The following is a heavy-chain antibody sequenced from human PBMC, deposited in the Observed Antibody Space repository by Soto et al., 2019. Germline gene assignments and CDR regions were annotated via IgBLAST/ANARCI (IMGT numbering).Heavy chain of an antibody. Sequence: PGGSLRLSCAASGFTVSSDYMSWVRQAPGKGLEWVSVIYSGGSTYYADSVKGRFTISRDNSKNTLYLQMNSLRAEDTAVYYCARGKVVRGVMVPRGGMDVWGQGTTVTVSS. D-gene: IGHD3-10*01. CDR3: ARGKVVRGVMVPRGGMDV. J-gene: IGHJ6*02. CDR2: IYSGGST. V-gene: IGHV3-53*01. CDR1: GFTVSSDY.